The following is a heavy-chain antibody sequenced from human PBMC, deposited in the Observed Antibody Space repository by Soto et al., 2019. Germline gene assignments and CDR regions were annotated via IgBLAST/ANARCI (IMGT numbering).Heavy chain of an antibody. CDR2: IGPESGAT. J-gene: IGHJ4*02. D-gene: IGHD1-26*01. CDR3: GRGRSGQIVIFY. V-gene: IGHV1-2*02. CDR1: GYTFTGHY. Sequence: ASVKVSCKTSGYTFTGHYIHWVRQAPQQGPEWMGEIGPESGATRYEEKFRGRVTMTMDTSITTVYMELRNLSPDDTAVYYCGRGRSGQIVIFYWGQGTPVTVSS.